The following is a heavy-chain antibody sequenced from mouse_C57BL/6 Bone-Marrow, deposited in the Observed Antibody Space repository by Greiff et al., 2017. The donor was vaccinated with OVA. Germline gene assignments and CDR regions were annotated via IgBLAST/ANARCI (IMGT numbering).Heavy chain of an antibody. CDR3: AREAYYYGSSFLYFDY. V-gene: IGHV5-4*01. CDR2: ISDGGSYT. CDR1: GFTFSSYA. D-gene: IGHD1-1*01. J-gene: IGHJ2*01. Sequence: EVKLVESGGGLVKPGGSLKLSCAASGFTFSSYAMSWVRQTPEKRLEWVATISDGGSYTYYPDNVKGRFTISRDNAKNNLYLQMSQLKSEDTAMYYCAREAYYYGSSFLYFDYWGQGTTLTVSS.